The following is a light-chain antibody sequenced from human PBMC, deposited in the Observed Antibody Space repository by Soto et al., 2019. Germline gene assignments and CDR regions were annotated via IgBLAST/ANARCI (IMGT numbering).Light chain of an antibody. V-gene: IGKV3-11*01. Sequence: ETVLTQSPATLSLSPGERATLSCRANHSISNYLAWYQQKPGQSPRVLIYDASKRATGIPARFSGSGSGTDFTLTISNLDPEDSATYYCQQSYSAPPWTFGQGTRVDIK. J-gene: IGKJ1*01. CDR1: HSISNY. CDR3: QQSYSAPPWT. CDR2: DAS.